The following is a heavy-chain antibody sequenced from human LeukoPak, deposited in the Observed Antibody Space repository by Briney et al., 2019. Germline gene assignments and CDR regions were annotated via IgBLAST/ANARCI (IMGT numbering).Heavy chain of an antibody. CDR1: GDSISSSDYY. V-gene: IGHV4-30-4*01. J-gene: IGHJ4*01. CDR2: ISYSGST. D-gene: IGHD3-16*01. CDR3: ARRLGGQEDF. Sequence: PSQTLSLTCAVSGDSISSSDYYWSWIRQPPGKGLEWIGHISYSGSTFYNPSLKSRLTISVDTSKNHLSLKLSSVTAADTAVYYCARRLGGQEDFWGHGTLVTVSS.